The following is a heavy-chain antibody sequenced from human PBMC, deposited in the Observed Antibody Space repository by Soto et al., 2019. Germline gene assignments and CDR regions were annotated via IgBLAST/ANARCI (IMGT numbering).Heavy chain of an antibody. CDR1: GFIFSEYE. CDR3: VRAPGPMYYAMDA. D-gene: IGHD2-8*01. CDR2: IGKNGRDI. V-gene: IGHV3-48*03. J-gene: IGHJ6*02. Sequence: PGGSLRLSCEVSGFIFSEYEFNWVRQAPGKGLEWVSYIGKNGRDIYDADSVKGRFTISRDDDKSTLYLDMNSLRAEDTAVYHCVRAPGPMYYAMDAWGQGTRVAVSS.